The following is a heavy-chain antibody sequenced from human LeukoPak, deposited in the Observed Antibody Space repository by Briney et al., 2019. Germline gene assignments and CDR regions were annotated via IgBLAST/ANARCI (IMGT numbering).Heavy chain of an antibody. V-gene: IGHV3-21*01. Sequence: GGSLRLSCAASGFTFSSYAMSWVRQAPGKGLEWVSSISSSSSYIYYADSVKGRFTISRDNAKNSLYLQMNSLRAEDTAVYYCARGPYYDILTGYYYWGQGTLVTVSS. CDR1: GFTFSSYA. CDR2: ISSSSSYI. J-gene: IGHJ4*02. CDR3: ARGPYYDILTGYYY. D-gene: IGHD3-9*01.